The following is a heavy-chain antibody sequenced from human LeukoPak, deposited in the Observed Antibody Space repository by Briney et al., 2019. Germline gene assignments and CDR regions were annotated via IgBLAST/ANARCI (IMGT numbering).Heavy chain of an antibody. Sequence: SETLSLTCTVTGGSFSTYYWSWIRQPPGKGLEWIGYIYYSGSTNYNPSLKSRVTISVDTSKNQFSLKLSSVTAADTAVYYCARHDSLAYCSGGSCYSSSAFDIWGQGTMVTVSS. V-gene: IGHV4-59*08. CDR3: ARHDSLAYCSGGSCYSSSAFDI. CDR2: IYYSGST. CDR1: GGSFSTYY. D-gene: IGHD2-15*01. J-gene: IGHJ3*02.